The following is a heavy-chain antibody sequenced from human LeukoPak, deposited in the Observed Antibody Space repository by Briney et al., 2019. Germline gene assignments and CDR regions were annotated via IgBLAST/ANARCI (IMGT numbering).Heavy chain of an antibody. J-gene: IGHJ5*02. D-gene: IGHD1-26*01. CDR3: ARGIGGGFDP. Sequence: SETLSLTCAVYGGSFSGYYWSWIRQPPGKGLEWIGEINHSGSTNYNPSLKSRVTISVDKSKNQFSLKLSSVTAADTAVYYCARGIGGGFDPWGQGTLVTVSS. CDR1: GGSFSGYY. V-gene: IGHV4-34*01. CDR2: INHSGST.